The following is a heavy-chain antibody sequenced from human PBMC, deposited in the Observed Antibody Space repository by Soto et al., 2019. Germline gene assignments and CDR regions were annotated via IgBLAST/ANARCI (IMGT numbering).Heavy chain of an antibody. Sequence: ASVKVSCKASGGTFSSYTISWVRQAPGQGLEWMGRIIPILGIANYAQKFQGRVTITTDKSTSTVYMELSSLGSNDTAVYYCARSKDRFDYWGQGTLVTVSS. D-gene: IGHD3-22*01. J-gene: IGHJ4*02. CDR1: GGTFSSYT. V-gene: IGHV1-69*02. CDR3: ARSKDRFDY. CDR2: IIPILGIA.